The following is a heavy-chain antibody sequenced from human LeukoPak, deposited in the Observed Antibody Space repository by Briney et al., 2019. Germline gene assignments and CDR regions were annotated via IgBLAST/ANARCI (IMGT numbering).Heavy chain of an antibody. CDR1: GYTFTNYY. D-gene: IGHD2-8*01. CDR2: INPSGGST. Sequence: GASVKVSCKTSGYTFTNYYIHWVRQAPGQGLEWMGVINPSGGSTTYAQKFQGRVTMTRDTSTSTVYMELSSLRSEGTAVYYCARPLAPVMLNAFNIWGQGTMVTVSS. V-gene: IGHV1-46*01. CDR3: ARPLAPVMLNAFNI. J-gene: IGHJ3*02.